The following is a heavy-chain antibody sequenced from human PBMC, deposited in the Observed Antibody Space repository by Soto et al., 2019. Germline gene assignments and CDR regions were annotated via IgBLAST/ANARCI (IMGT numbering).Heavy chain of an antibody. CDR2: IVPIFGTA. D-gene: IGHD1-26*01. CDR3: ARKFLFGARPLGWFDP. CDR1: GGTFNNYA. Sequence: ASVKVSCKASGGTFNNYAVTWVRQAPGQGLEWMGGIVPIFGTANYAQKFQGRVTITADESTSTAYMELSSLRSEDTAVYYCARKFLFGARPLGWFDPWG. V-gene: IGHV1-69*01. J-gene: IGHJ5*02.